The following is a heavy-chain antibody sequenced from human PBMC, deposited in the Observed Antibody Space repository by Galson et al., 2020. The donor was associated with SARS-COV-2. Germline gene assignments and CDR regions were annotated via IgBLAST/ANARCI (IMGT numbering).Heavy chain of an antibody. CDR2: INHSGST. CDR1: GGSFNNYY. D-gene: IGHD2-2*01. J-gene: IGHJ4*02. CDR3: ARWEVAAETGKFHY. Sequence: SETLSLTCSVYGGSFNNYYWNWIRQPPGKGLEPIGEINHSGSTTYNPSLKSRVTISVDTSKNQFSLKLSSVTAADTAVYYCARWEVAAETGKFHYWGQGTLVTVSS. V-gene: IGHV4-34*01.